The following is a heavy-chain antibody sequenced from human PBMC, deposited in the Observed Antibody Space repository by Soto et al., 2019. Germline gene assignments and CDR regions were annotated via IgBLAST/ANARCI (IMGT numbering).Heavy chain of an antibody. CDR2: IVVGSGHT. CDR3: AAPDFGDYWYFDL. CDR1: GFTFSSSI. D-gene: IGHD4-17*01. V-gene: IGHV1-58*01. Sequence: QMQLVQSGPEVKKPGTSVKVSCKASGFTFSSSIVQWVRQARGQRLEWIGWIVVGSGHTNYEQKFQERVTITRDMSTNTAYMELSSLRSEDTAVYYCAAPDFGDYWYFDLWGRGTLVTVSS. J-gene: IGHJ2*01.